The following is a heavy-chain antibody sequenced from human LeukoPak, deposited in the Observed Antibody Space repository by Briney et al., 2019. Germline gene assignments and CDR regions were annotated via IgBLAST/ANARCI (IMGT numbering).Heavy chain of an antibody. CDR2: ISAYNGNT. D-gene: IGHD6-19*01. CDR1: GYTFTSYY. Sequence: ASVKVSCKASGYTFTSYYMHWVRQAPGQGLEWMGWISAYNGNTNYAQKLQGRVTMTTDTSTRTAYMELRSLRSDDTAVYYCARGHCSGWYAYFDYWGQGTLVTVSS. J-gene: IGHJ4*02. V-gene: IGHV1-18*04. CDR3: ARGHCSGWYAYFDY.